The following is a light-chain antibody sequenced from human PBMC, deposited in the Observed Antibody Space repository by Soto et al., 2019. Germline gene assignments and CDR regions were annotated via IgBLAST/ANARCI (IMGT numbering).Light chain of an antibody. V-gene: IGKV3-11*01. Sequence: IMLTQSPATLSLSPGERAALSCRASQSVSTSLAWYQHKPGQAPRLIIYDASKRAPGMPARFSGSGSGTDFTLTISSLEPEDFAVYYCQVRDVWPSFGQGTKVEIE. CDR2: DAS. J-gene: IGKJ1*01. CDR1: QSVSTS. CDR3: QVRDVWPS.